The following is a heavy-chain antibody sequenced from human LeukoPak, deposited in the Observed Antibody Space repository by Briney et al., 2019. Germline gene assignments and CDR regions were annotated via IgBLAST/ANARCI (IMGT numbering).Heavy chain of an antibody. CDR2: TWYDGRNN. J-gene: IGHJ6*01. Sequence: GKSLRLSCAASGFTHSSYGMHWVRHAPGKGLEWVAVTWYDGRNNYYAASVKGRFTISRDDSKTTVYLLMNSLRAEGTAVYYCAREVAPLYFHYGMDVWGEGTTVTVSS. D-gene: IGHD2-21*01. CDR3: AREVAPLYFHYGMDV. CDR1: GFTHSSYG. V-gene: IGHV3-33*01.